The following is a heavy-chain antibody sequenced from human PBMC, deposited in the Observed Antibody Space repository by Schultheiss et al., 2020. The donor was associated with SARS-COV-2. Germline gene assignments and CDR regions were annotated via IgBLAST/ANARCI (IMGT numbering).Heavy chain of an antibody. CDR3: ARIRYSSSCYFDY. CDR1: GGSISSSNW. D-gene: IGHD6-13*01. Sequence: TLSLTCAVSGGSISSSNWWSWVRQPPGKGLEWLALIDWDDDKYYSTSLKTRLTISKDTSKNQVVLTMTNMDPVDTATYYCARIRYSSSCYFDYWGQGTLVTVSS. V-gene: IGHV2-70*18. CDR2: IDWDDDK. J-gene: IGHJ4*02.